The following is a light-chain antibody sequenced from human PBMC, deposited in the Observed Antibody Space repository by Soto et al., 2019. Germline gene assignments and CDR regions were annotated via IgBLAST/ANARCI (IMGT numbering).Light chain of an antibody. V-gene: IGKV3-20*01. Sequence: EIVLTQSPGTLSLSPGERATLSCRASQSVTSSYLTWYQQKPGQAPRLLIYGASSRAAGIPDRFSGSGSGTDFTLTINRLEPEDFAVYYCQQYGTSLSWTFGQGTKVDSK. CDR3: QQYGTSLSWT. J-gene: IGKJ1*01. CDR2: GAS. CDR1: QSVTSSY.